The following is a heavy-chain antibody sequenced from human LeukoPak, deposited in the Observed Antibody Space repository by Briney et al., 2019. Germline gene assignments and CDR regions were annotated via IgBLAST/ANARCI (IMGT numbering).Heavy chain of an antibody. J-gene: IGHJ5*02. Sequence: ASVKVSCKASGYTFTSYAMHWVRQAPGQRLEWMGWINAGNGNTKYSQEFQGRVTITRDTSASTAYMELSSLRSEDMAMYYCARAEIWFGELFPWGQGTLVTVSS. D-gene: IGHD3-10*01. CDR2: INAGNGNT. V-gene: IGHV1-3*03. CDR3: ARAEIWFGELFP. CDR1: GYTFTSYA.